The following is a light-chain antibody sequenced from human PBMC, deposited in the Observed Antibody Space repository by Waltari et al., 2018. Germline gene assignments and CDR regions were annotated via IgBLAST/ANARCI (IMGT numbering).Light chain of an antibody. V-gene: IGKV3-15*01. CDR1: QSVSSN. CDR2: GAS. Sequence: EIVMTQSPATLSVSPGERATLPCRASQSVSSNLAWYQQKPGQAPRRLIYGASTRATGIPARFSGSGSGTEFTLTISSLQSEDFAVYYCQQYNNWPPRYTFGQGTKLEIK. CDR3: QQYNNWPPRYT. J-gene: IGKJ2*01.